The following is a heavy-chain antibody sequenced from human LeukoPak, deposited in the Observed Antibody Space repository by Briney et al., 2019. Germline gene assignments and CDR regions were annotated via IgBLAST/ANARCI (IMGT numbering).Heavy chain of an antibody. CDR2: ISGSGGST. CDR1: GFTFSSYA. V-gene: IGHV3-23*01. CDR3: AKDPYSSSWYATHFDL. Sequence: GGSLRLSCAASGFTFSSYAMRWVRQAPGKGLEWVSAISGSGGSTYYADSVKGRFTISRDNSKNTLYLQMNSLRAEDTAVYYCAKDPYSSSWYATHFDLWGRGTLVTVSS. J-gene: IGHJ2*01. D-gene: IGHD6-13*01.